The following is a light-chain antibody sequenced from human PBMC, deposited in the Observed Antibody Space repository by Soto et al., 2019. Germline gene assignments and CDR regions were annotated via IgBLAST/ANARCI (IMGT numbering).Light chain of an antibody. CDR1: QDISSY. Sequence: DIQLTQSPSFLSASVGDRVTITCRTSQDISSYLAWYQQKPGKAPQLLISAASTLQSGGPSRFSGSGSGTEFTLTISSLQPEDFATYYCQQLKSYPLSFGGGTKVEI. V-gene: IGKV1-9*01. J-gene: IGKJ4*01. CDR2: AAS. CDR3: QQLKSYPLS.